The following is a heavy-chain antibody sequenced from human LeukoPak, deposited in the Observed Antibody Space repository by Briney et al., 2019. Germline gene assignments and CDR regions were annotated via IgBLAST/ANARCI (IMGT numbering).Heavy chain of an antibody. CDR1: GFTVSSNY. D-gene: IGHD2-15*01. CDR2: ISGSGGST. CDR3: AKVVAAIQGIDY. V-gene: IGHV3-23*01. J-gene: IGHJ4*02. Sequence: GGSLRLSCAASGFTVSSNYMSWVRQAPGKGLEWVSAISGSGGSTYYADSVKGRFTISRDNSKNTLYLQMNSLRAEDTAVYYCAKVVAAIQGIDYWGQGTLVTVSS.